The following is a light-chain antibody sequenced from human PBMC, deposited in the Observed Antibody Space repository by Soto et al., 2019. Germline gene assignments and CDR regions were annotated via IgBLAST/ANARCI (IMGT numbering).Light chain of an antibody. CDR1: QSVSSSY. CDR2: GAS. Sequence: IVLTQSPLSLPVTPGEPASISCRSSQSVSSSYLAWYQQKPGQAPRLLIYGASSRATGIPDRFSGSGSGTDFTLTISRLEPEDFAVYYCQQFRTFGQGTKVDIK. J-gene: IGKJ1*01. CDR3: QQFRT. V-gene: IGKV3-20*01.